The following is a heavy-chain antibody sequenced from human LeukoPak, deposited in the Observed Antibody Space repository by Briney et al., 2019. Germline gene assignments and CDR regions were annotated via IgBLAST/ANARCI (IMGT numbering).Heavy chain of an antibody. CDR3: ARDRGSGWYKADY. J-gene: IGHJ4*02. Sequence: PGGSLRLSCAASGFTFSDYYMSWIRQAPGKGLEWVSYISRSGSTIYYADSVKGRFTISRDNAKNSLYLQMNSLRAEDTAVYYCARDRGSGWYKADYWGQGTLVTVSS. V-gene: IGHV3-11*04. D-gene: IGHD6-19*01. CDR2: ISRSGSTI. CDR1: GFTFSDYY.